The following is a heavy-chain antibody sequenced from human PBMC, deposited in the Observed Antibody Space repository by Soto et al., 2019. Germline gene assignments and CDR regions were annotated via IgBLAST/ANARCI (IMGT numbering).Heavy chain of an antibody. D-gene: IGHD1-26*01. CDR1: GNTFTYRY. Sequence: QMQLVQSGAEVKKTGSSVTVSCKALGNTFTYRYLHWVRQAPGQALEWMGWITPFSGDVHYAQKFQERVTSTRDRSINAAYRQMSSLRSEDTAMYFCASGGAGSGPVTRELADHGGQGTLVTVS. CDR2: ITPFSGDV. J-gene: IGHJ4*02. V-gene: IGHV1-45*02. CDR3: ASGGAGSGPVTRELADH.